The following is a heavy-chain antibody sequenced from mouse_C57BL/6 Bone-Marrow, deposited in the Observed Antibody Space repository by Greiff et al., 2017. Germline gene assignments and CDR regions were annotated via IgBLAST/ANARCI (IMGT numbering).Heavy chain of an antibody. CDR3: ARREDYYGSSPWYFDV. CDR1: GYSITSGYY. Sequence: ESGPGLVKPSQSLSLTCSVTGYSITSGYYWNWIRQFPGNKLEWMGYISYDGSNNYNPSLKNRISITRDTSKNQFFLKLNSVTTEDTATYYCARREDYYGSSPWYFDVGGTGTTVTVSS. CDR2: ISYDGSN. V-gene: IGHV3-6*01. J-gene: IGHJ1*03. D-gene: IGHD1-1*01.